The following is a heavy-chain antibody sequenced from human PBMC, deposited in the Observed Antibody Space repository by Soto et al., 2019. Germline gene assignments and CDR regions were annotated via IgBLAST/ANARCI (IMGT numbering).Heavy chain of an antibody. J-gene: IGHJ6*02. CDR2: IYYSGYT. CDR3: ARHNGPLYVGYYYDMDV. Sequence: QLQLQESGPGLVKPSETLSLTCTVSGGSISSSSYYWGWIRQPPGKGLEWIGSIYYSGYTYYTPSLKSRVTIFVDTSKNQFSLKLSSVAAADTAVYYCARHNGPLYVGYYYDMDVWGQGTTVTVSS. V-gene: IGHV4-39*01. CDR1: GGSISSSSYY. D-gene: IGHD3-16*01.